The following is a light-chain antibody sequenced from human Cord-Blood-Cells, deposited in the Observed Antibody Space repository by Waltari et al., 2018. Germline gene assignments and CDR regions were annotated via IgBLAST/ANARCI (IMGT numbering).Light chain of an antibody. Sequence: DIQITQFPSSLSGSVGDRVTITCRASQSISSNLNWYQQKPGKAPKLLIYASSILQKGVPSSFSGSGSGTDFTLTISSLQPEDFATYYCQQSYSTPWTFGQGTKVEIK. CDR3: QQSYSTPWT. CDR2: ASS. CDR1: QSISSN. J-gene: IGKJ1*01. V-gene: IGKV1-39*01.